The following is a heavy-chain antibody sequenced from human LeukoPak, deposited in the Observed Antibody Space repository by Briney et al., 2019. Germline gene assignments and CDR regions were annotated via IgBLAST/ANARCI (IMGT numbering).Heavy chain of an antibody. Sequence: GGSLRLSCSASGFTFSSYEMNWVRQAPGKGLEWLSYISTSGSPIYYADSVKGRFTISRDNAKNSLYLQMNSLRAGDTAVYYCARDTPNPTLIGPDYWGQGTLVTVSS. CDR2: ISTSGSPI. CDR1: GFTFSSYE. V-gene: IGHV3-48*03. CDR3: ARDTPNPTLIGPDY. D-gene: IGHD3-16*01. J-gene: IGHJ4*02.